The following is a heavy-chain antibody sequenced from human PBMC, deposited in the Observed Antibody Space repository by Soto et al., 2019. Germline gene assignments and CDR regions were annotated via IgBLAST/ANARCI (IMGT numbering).Heavy chain of an antibody. CDR1: GGSFSGDY. CDR2: INHSGST. CDR3: ARGAVATTMRRRRNFDY. Sequence: SETLSLTCAVYGGSFSGDYWSWIRQPPGKGLEWIGEINHSGSTNYNPSLKSRVTISVDTSKNQFSLKLSSVTAADTAVYYCARGAVATTMRRRRNFDYWGQGTLVTVSS. V-gene: IGHV4-34*01. D-gene: IGHD5-12*01. J-gene: IGHJ4*02.